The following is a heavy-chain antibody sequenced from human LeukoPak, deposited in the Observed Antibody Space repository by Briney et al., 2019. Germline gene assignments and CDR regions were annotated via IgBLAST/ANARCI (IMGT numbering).Heavy chain of an antibody. CDR2: ISDSGSNT. D-gene: IGHD3-3*01. J-gene: IGHJ5*02. V-gene: IGHV3-23*01. CDR1: GFTFSSYA. CDR3: AKDPLYDFWSGYHNWFDP. Sequence: PGGSLRLSCVASGFTFSSYAMSWVHQAPGKGLEWVSAISDSGSNTYHADSVKGRFTISRDNSKNTLYLQMNSLRAEDTAVYYCAKDPLYDFWSGYHNWFDPWGQGTLVTVSS.